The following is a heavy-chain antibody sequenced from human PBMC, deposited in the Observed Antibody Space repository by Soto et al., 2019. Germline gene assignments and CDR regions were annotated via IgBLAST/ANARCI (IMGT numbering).Heavy chain of an antibody. V-gene: IGHV1-8*01. D-gene: IGHD6-19*01. J-gene: IGHJ3*02. CDR1: GYTFTSYD. CDR3: AGTTSSGWHDAFDI. CDR2: MNPNSGNT. Sequence: QVQLVQSGAEVKKPGASVKVSCKASGYTFTSYDINWVRQATGQGLEWMGWMNPNSGNTGYAQKFQGRVTMPRNTDIRQAYMELSSLRYEDKAVYYCAGTTSSGWHDAFDIWGQGTMVTVSS.